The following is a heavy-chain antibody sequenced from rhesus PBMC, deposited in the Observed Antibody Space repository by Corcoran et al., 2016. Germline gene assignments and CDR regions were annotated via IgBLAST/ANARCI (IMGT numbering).Heavy chain of an antibody. J-gene: IGHJ4*01. V-gene: IGHV3S5*01. CDR2: ISNGGGST. D-gene: IGHD1-26*01. CDR1: GFTFSSYG. CDR3: ANGAFKGNWNYPNFDY. Sequence: EVQLVESGGGLVQPGGSLRLSCAASGFTFSSYGMSWVRQAPGKGLEWVSYISNGGGSTYYADSVKGRFTISGDNSKNTLSLPMNSLRAEETAVYYCANGAFKGNWNYPNFDYWGQGVLVTVSS.